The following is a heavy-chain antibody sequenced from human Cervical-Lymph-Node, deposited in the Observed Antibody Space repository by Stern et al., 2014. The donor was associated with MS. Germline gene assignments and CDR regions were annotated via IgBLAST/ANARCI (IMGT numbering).Heavy chain of an antibody. CDR2: INPNSGGT. J-gene: IGHJ6*02. Sequence: MQLVESGAEVKKPGASVKVSCKASGYTFTGYYMHWVRQAPGQGLEWMGGINPNSGGTNYDEKFQGWVTMTRDTSISNGEMEAGRLKSDDTAVYYCARDLRLRFLEWPYSNNPHYGMDVWGQGTTVTVSS. D-gene: IGHD3-3*01. CDR1: GYTFTGYY. V-gene: IGHV1-2*04. CDR3: ARDLRLRFLEWPYSNNPHYGMDV.